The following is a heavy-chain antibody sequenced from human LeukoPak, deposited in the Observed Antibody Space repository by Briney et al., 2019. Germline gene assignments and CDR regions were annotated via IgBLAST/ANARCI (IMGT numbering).Heavy chain of an antibody. V-gene: IGHV3-30*18. J-gene: IGHJ4*02. Sequence: GRSLRDDCAASGFTFTSYGMHWVRQAPVKGLEWVAVISYDGTYKYYAGSVKGRFTISRDDSKNTLYLQMNSLRAEDTAVYYCAKDRDSCWYSGCFDYWGQGTLVTVSS. D-gene: IGHD6-13*01. CDR3: AKDRDSCWYSGCFDY. CDR1: GFTFTSYG. CDR2: ISYDGTYK.